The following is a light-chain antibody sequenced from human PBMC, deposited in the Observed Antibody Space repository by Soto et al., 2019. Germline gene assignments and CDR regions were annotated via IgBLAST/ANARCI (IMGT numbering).Light chain of an antibody. CDR3: QQYGSSPRIT. CDR1: QRVSSTY. CDR2: GAS. V-gene: IGKV3-20*01. Sequence: IVVKQSAVTRSLTPRDGTVRSCRSTQRVSSTYLAWYQQKPGQAPRLLIYGASSRATGIPDRFSGSGSGTGFTLTISSLAPEDFAVYYCQQYGSSPRITFGQGTRLEIK. J-gene: IGKJ5*01.